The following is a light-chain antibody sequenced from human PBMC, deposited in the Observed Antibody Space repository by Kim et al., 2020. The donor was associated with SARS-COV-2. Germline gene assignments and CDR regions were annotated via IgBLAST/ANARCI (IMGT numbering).Light chain of an antibody. CDR2: GAS. J-gene: IGKJ4*01. CDR3: QQTSNTPPLT. CDR1: QSISSY. V-gene: IGKV1-39*01. Sequence: DIQMTQSPSSLSASVGDRVTITCRASQSISSYLNWFQQKPGKAPKLLIYGASSLQSGVPSRFSGSGSGTDFTLTTISLQPEDFATYYCQQTSNTPPLTFGGGTKVDIK.